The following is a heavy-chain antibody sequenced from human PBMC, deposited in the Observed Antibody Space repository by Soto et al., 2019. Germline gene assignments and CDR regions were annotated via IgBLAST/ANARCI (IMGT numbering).Heavy chain of an antibody. J-gene: IGHJ3*02. Sequence: SLPTRVNPTHTLTLTCTPAGSSLSTSGVGLGWIRQTPGKALEWLALVYWNDDKHYRPSLKSRLTITKDTSKNQAILTMTNMDPVDTATYYCARGLATLPVFAFDIWGQRTEVTVSS. CDR1: GSSLSTSGVG. V-gene: IGHV2-5*01. D-gene: IGHD1-1*01. CDR3: ARGLATLPVFAFDI. CDR2: VYWNDDK.